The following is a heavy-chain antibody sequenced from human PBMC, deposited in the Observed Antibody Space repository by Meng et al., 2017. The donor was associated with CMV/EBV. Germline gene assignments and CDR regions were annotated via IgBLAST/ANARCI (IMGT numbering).Heavy chain of an antibody. V-gene: IGHV4-59*01. CDR2: IYYSGST. J-gene: IGHJ6*02. CDR1: GGSISSYY. Sequence: GPLRLSCTVSGGSISSYYWSWIRQPPGKGLEWIGYIYYSGSTNYNPSLKSRVTISVDTSKNQFSLKLSSVTAADTAVYYCARLIAAAGLYYYYGMDVWGQGTTVTVSS. CDR3: ARLIAAAGLYYYYGMDV. D-gene: IGHD6-13*01.